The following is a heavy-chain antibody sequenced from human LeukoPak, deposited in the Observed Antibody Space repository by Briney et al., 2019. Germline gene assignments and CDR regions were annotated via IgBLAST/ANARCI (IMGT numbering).Heavy chain of an antibody. Sequence: PGGPLRLSCTTSGFAFCSEIMNWVCQAPGKGLEWISYTSSSSVTIYYADSVEGRFTISKDNAENTLYLQMNSLRVEDTAVYYCAREGVGYGYYGYMDVWGKGTTVTVSS. D-gene: IGHD3-3*01. CDR2: TSSSSVTI. J-gene: IGHJ6*03. V-gene: IGHV3-48*04. CDR3: AREGVGYGYYGYMDV. CDR1: GFAFCSEI.